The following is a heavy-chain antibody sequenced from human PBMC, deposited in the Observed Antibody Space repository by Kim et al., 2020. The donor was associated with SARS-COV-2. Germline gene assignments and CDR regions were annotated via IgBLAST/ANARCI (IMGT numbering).Heavy chain of an antibody. J-gene: IGHJ4*02. CDR3: AKGDVVVLLAATSVAF. CDR1: GFTFNIYA. D-gene: IGHD2-15*01. CDR2: ITGNGDT. V-gene: IGHV3-23*01. Sequence: GGSLRLSCAASGFTFNIYAMSWVRQAPGKGLEWVSGITGNGDTYYGDSVRGRFTISRDNYKKTLYLQINSLRADDTAIYYCAKGDVVVLLAATSVAFWGQGTRVTVPS.